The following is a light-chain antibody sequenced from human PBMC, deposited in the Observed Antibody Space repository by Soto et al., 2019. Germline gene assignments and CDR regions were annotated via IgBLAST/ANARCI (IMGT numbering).Light chain of an antibody. CDR1: SSNIGAGYD. CDR2: GSI. CDR3: QSYDSSLSGYV. J-gene: IGLJ1*01. V-gene: IGLV1-40*01. Sequence: QPVLTQPPSVSGAPGQRVTISCTGSSSNIGAGYDVHWYQQLPGTAPKLLIYGSIVRPSGVPDRFSGSKSGTSASLAITGLQAEDEADYYCQSYDSSLSGYVFGTGTKLTVL.